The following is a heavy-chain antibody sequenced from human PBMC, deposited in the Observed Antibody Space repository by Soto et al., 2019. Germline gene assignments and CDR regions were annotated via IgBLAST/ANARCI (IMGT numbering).Heavy chain of an antibody. J-gene: IGHJ4*02. D-gene: IGHD6-25*01. CDR1: GYIFTSYP. CDR2: INTGTGNT. V-gene: IGHV1-3*04. Sequence: QVQLVQSGAAVKKPWASVKVSCKASGYIFTSYPIHWVRQAPGQRLEWMGWINTGTGNTKYSQNFQGSVTTTRDTSATTAYMELSSLRSEDTAGYYCAGDNSGLCDYWGQGTLVTVSS. CDR3: AGDNSGLCDY.